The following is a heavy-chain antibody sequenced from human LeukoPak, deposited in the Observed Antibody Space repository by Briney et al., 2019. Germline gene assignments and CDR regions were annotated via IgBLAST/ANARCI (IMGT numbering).Heavy chain of an antibody. V-gene: IGHV1-46*01. CDR1: GYTFTSYY. CDR2: INPSGGST. D-gene: IGHD3-22*01. J-gene: IGHJ5*02. Sequence: ASVKVSCKASGYTFTSYYMHWVRQAPGQGLEWMGIINPSGGSTSYAQKFQGRVTMTRDTSTSTVYMELSSLRSEDTAVYYCAREYDSSGYGDDNWFDPWGQGTLVTVSS. CDR3: AREYDSSGYGDDNWFDP.